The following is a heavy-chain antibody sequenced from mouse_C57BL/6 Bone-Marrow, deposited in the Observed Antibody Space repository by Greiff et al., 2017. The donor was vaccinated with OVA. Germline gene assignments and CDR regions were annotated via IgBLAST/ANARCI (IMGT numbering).Heavy chain of an antibody. Sequence: EVQLVESGGGLVQPKGSLKLSCAASGFTFNTYAMHWVRQAPGKGLEWVARIRSKSSNYATYYADSVKDRFTISRFNSHSMLYLQMNNLKTEDTAMYYCVRQYYGTWYFDVWGTGTTVTVSS. J-gene: IGHJ1*03. CDR2: IRSKSSNYAT. V-gene: IGHV10-3*01. CDR1: GFTFNTYA. CDR3: VRQYYGTWYFDV. D-gene: IGHD1-1*01.